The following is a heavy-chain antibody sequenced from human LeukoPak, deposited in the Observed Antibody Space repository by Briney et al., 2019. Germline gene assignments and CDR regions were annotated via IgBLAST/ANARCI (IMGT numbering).Heavy chain of an antibody. CDR3: ARSLVKSYYYYMDV. Sequence: PGGSLRLSCAASGFTFRSYSMNWVRQAPGKGLEWVSSISSSSSYIYYADSVKGRFTISRDNAKNSLYLQMNSLRAEDTAVYYCARSLVKSYYYYMDVWGKGTTVTVSS. J-gene: IGHJ6*03. CDR1: GFTFRSYS. V-gene: IGHV3-21*01. D-gene: IGHD4-23*01. CDR2: ISSSSSYI.